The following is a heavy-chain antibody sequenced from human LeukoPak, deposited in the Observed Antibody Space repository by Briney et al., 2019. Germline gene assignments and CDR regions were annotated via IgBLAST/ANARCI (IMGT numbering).Heavy chain of an antibody. CDR2: IYSGGST. J-gene: IGHJ6*02. CDR3: ARMRGYELNYYYYYGMDV. V-gene: IGHV3-53*04. D-gene: IGHD5-12*01. Sequence: GGSLRLSCAASGFTVSSNYMSWVRQAPGKGLEWVSVIYSGGSTYYADSVKGRFTISRHNSKNTLYLQMNSLRAEDTAVYYCARMRGYELNYYYYYGMDVWGQGTTVTVSS. CDR1: GFTVSSNY.